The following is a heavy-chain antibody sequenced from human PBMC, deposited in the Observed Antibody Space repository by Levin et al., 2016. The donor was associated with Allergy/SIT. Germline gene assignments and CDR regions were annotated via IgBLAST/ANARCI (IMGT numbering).Heavy chain of an antibody. CDR2: IWYDGSNK. V-gene: IGHV3-33*06. Sequence: GESLKISCAASGFTFSSYGMHWVRQAPGEGLEWVAVIWYDGSNKYYADSVKGRFTISRDNSKNTLYLQMNSLRAEDTAVYYCAKGLQDIVVVPAAADYWGQGTLVTVSS. J-gene: IGHJ4*02. CDR3: AKGLQDIVVVPAAADY. CDR1: GFTFSSYG. D-gene: IGHD2-2*01.